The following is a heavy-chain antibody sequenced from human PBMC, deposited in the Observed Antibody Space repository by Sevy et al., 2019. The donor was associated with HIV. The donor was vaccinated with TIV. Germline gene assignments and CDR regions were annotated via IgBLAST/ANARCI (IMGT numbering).Heavy chain of an antibody. D-gene: IGHD6-19*01. CDR3: ARVSYSSGWYYYYSGMDV. J-gene: IGHJ6*02. CDR1: GFTFSSYA. CDR2: ISYDGSNK. V-gene: IGHV3-30-3*01. Sequence: GGSLRLSCAASGFTFSSYAMSWVRQAPGKGLEWVSVISYDGSNKYYADSVKGRFTISRDNSKKTLYWQVISLRAEDTDVYYCARVSYSSGWYYYYSGMDVWGQGTTVTFSS.